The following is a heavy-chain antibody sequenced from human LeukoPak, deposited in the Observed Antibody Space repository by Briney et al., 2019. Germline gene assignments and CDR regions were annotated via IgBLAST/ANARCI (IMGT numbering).Heavy chain of an antibody. Sequence: SQTLSLTCTVSGGSISSGDYYWSWIRQPPGKGLEWIGYIYYSGSTYYNPSLKSRVTISVDTSKNQFSLKLSSVTAADTAVYYCASTKRSSTSCYFDYWGQGTLVTVSS. CDR3: ASTKRSSTSCYFDY. J-gene: IGHJ4*02. CDR1: GGSISSGDYY. V-gene: IGHV4-30-4*08. D-gene: IGHD2-2*01. CDR2: IYYSGST.